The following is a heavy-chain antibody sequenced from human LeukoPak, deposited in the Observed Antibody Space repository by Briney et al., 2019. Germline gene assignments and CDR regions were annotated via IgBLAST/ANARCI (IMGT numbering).Heavy chain of an antibody. D-gene: IGHD1-1*01. J-gene: IGHJ6*02. V-gene: IGHV1-2*02. Sequence: GASVKVSCKASGYTFTGYYMHWVRQAPGQGLEWMGWINPNSGGTNYAQKFQGRVTMTRDTSISTAYMELSRLRSDDTAVYYCVMENLLYYYYGMDVWGQGTTVTVSS. CDR3: VMENLLYYYYGMDV. CDR2: INPNSGGT. CDR1: GYTFTGYY.